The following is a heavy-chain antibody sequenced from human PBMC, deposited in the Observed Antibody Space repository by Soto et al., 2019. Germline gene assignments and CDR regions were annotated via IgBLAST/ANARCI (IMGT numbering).Heavy chain of an antibody. V-gene: IGHV1-18*01. CDR2: ISAYNGNT. D-gene: IGHD3-3*01. Sequence: QVQLVQSGAEVKKPGASVKVSCKASGYTFTSYGISWVRQAPGQGLEWMGWISAYNGNTNYAQKLQGRVTMTTDTSTSTAYMELSSLRSDDTAVYYCARVNDFWSDSPWFDPWGQGTLVTVSS. CDR3: ARVNDFWSDSPWFDP. J-gene: IGHJ5*02. CDR1: GYTFTSYG.